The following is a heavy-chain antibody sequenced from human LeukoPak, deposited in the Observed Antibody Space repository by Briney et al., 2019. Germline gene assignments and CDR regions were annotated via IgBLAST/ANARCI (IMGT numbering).Heavy chain of an antibody. D-gene: IGHD3-22*01. CDR1: GGSISGYY. CDR2: IYTSGST. V-gene: IGHV4-4*07. Sequence: PSETLSLTCTVSGGSISGYYWSWIRQPAGNGLEWIGRIYTSGSTHYNSSLKGRVTMSVDTSKNQFSLKVRSVTAADTAVYYCARDRRYFDSSAYHVYFDYWGQGTLVTVSS. CDR3: ARDRRYFDSSAYHVYFDY. J-gene: IGHJ4*02.